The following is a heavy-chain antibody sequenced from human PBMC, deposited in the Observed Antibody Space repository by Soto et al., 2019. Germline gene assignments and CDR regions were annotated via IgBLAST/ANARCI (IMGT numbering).Heavy chain of an antibody. V-gene: IGHV1-69*08. D-gene: IGHD2-15*01. CDR3: ARDIVVVVAAIGGNWFDP. Sequence: VQLVQSGAEVKKPGSSVKVSCKASGGTFSSYTISWVRQAPGQGLEWMGRIIPILGIANYAQKFQGRVTITADKSTSTAYMELSSLRSEDTAVYYCARDIVVVVAAIGGNWFDPWGQGTLVTVSS. CDR1: GGTFSSYT. CDR2: IIPILGIA. J-gene: IGHJ5*02.